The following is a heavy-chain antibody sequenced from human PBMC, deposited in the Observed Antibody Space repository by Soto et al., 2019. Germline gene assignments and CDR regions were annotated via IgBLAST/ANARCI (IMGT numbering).Heavy chain of an antibody. CDR3: ARDSDDLDILTAANWFDP. D-gene: IGHD3-9*01. V-gene: IGHV4-38-2*02. CDR2: IYHSGST. CDR1: GYSISSGYY. J-gene: IGHJ5*02. Sequence: SETLSLTCAVSGYSISSGYYWGWIRQPPGKGLEWIGSIYHSGSTYYNPSLKSRVTISVDTSKNQFSLKLSSVTAADTAVYYCARDSDDLDILTAANWFDPWGQGTLVTV.